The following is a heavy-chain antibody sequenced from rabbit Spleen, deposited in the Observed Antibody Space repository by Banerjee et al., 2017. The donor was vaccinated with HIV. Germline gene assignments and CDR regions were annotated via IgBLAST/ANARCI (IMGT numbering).Heavy chain of an antibody. V-gene: IGHV1S7*01. CDR2: IDPVFGIT. J-gene: IGHJ2*01. CDR3: ARDRGSGWDDAFDP. D-gene: IGHD4-1*01. Sequence: QLEESAGGLVQPGGSLKLSCKASGFTLSSYYMNWVRQAPGKGLEWIGYIDPVFGITYYANWVNGRFSISRENAQNTVFLQMTSLTAADTATYFCARDRGSGWDDAFDPWGPGTLVTVS. CDR1: GFTLSSYY.